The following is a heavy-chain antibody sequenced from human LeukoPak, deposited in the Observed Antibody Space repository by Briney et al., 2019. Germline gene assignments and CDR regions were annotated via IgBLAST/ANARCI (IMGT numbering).Heavy chain of an antibody. CDR1: GFTFDDYA. D-gene: IGHD2-15*01. J-gene: IGHJ4*02. Sequence: GGSLRLSCAASGFTFDDYAMHWVRQAPGKGLEWVSGISWNSGSIGYADSVKGRFTISRDNAKNSLYLQMNSLRAENTALYYCAKAYRSGGSCYSDFDYWGQGTLVTVSS. V-gene: IGHV3-9*01. CDR3: AKAYRSGGSCYSDFDY. CDR2: ISWNSGSI.